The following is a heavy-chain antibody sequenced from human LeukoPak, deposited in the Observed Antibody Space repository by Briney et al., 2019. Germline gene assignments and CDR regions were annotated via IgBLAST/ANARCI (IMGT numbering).Heavy chain of an antibody. CDR2: ISSSGSTI. J-gene: IGHJ4*02. Sequence: GGSLRLSCAASGFTFSDYYMSWIRQAPGKGLEWVSYISSSGSTIYYADSVKGRFTISRDNAKNSLYLQMNSLRAEDTAVYYCARDRRYSSSWDEYYFDYWGQGTLVTVSS. CDR1: GFTFSDYY. CDR3: ARDRRYSSSWDEYYFDY. D-gene: IGHD6-13*01. V-gene: IGHV3-11*04.